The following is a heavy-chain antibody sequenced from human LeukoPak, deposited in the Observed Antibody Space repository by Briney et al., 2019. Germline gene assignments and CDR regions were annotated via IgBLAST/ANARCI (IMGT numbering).Heavy chain of an antibody. CDR1: GFTFSTYS. CDR2: ITGSNSYI. Sequence: GGSLRLSCAASGFTFSTYSMNWVRQAPGKGLEWVSSITGSNSYIHYADSVKGRFTISRDNAKNSLYLQMNSLRAEDMAIYYCARDQNFYGSGRGFDPWGQGTLVTVSS. D-gene: IGHD3-10*01. CDR3: ARDQNFYGSGRGFDP. V-gene: IGHV3-21*01. J-gene: IGHJ5*02.